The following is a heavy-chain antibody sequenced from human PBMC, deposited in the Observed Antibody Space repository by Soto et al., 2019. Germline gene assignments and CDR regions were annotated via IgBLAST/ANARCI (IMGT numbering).Heavy chain of an antibody. CDR2: ISAYNGNT. CDR1: GYTFTSYG. Sequence: ASVKVSCKASGYTFTSYGISWVRQAPGQGLEWMGWISAYNGNTNNAQKLQGRVTMTTDTSTSTAYMELRSLRSDDTAVYYCARDHGDTAMVNFDYWGQGTLVTVSS. CDR3: ARDHGDTAMVNFDY. V-gene: IGHV1-18*01. D-gene: IGHD5-18*01. J-gene: IGHJ4*02.